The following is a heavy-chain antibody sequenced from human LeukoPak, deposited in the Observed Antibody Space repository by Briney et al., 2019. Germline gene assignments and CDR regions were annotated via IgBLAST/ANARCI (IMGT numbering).Heavy chain of an antibody. J-gene: IGHJ6*02. CDR2: ISAYNGNT. CDR3: AREVPVVPAAMRPYYYYGMDV. V-gene: IGHV1-18*01. Sequence: ASVKVSCKASGYTFTSYGISWVRQAPGQGLEWMGWISAYNGNTNYAQKLQGRVTMTTDTSTSTAYMELRSLRSDDTAVYYCAREVPVVPAAMRPYYYYGMDVWGQGTTVTVSS. CDR1: GYTFTSYG. D-gene: IGHD2-2*01.